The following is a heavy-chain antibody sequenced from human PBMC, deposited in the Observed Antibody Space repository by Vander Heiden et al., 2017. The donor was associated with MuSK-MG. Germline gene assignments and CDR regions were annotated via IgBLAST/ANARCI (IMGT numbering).Heavy chain of an antibody. CDR3: ARTTYYYDSSGYYLSWFDP. D-gene: IGHD3-22*01. CDR2: ISSSSSTI. V-gene: IGHV3-48*01. Sequence: EVQLVESGGGLVQPGGALRLSCPASGFPSSSYSTNWVRQAPGKGLEWVSYISSSSSTIYYADSVKGRFTISRDNAKNSLYLQMNSLRAEDTAVYYCARTTYYYDSSGYYLSWFDPWGQGPLVTVSS. CDR1: GFPSSSYS. J-gene: IGHJ5*02.